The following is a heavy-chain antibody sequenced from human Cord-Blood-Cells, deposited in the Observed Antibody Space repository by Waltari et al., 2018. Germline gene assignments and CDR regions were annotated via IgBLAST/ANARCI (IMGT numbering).Heavy chain of an antibody. D-gene: IGHD3-10*01. CDR3: ARQWIDGSGSYDWVVGY. Sequence: EVQLVQSGAEVKKPGESLKISCKGSGYSFTSSWNGWVRHMPGTGLEWMGIIYPGDSDTRYSPSFQGQVTISADKSISTAYLQWSSLKASDTAMYYCARQWIDGSGSYDWVVGYWGQGTLVTVSS. CDR2: IYPGDSDT. J-gene: IGHJ4*02. CDR1: GYSFTSSW. V-gene: IGHV5-51*01.